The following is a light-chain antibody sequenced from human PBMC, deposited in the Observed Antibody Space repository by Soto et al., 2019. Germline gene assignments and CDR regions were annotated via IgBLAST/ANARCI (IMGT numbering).Light chain of an antibody. CDR1: SSDVGGYNY. CDR3: SSYTSSSTLYF. V-gene: IGLV2-14*03. Sequence: QSALTQPASVSGSPGQSITISCTGTSSDVGGYNYVSWYQHHPGKAPKLMIYDVSNRPSGVSNRFSGSKSGNTASLTISGLQAEDEADYYCSSYTSSSTLYFFGTGTKVTVL. CDR2: DVS. J-gene: IGLJ1*01.